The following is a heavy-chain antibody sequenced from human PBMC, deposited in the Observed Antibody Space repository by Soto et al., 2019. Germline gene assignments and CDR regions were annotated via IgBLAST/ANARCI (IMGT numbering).Heavy chain of an antibody. V-gene: IGHV4-59*01. J-gene: IGHJ3*01. D-gene: IGHD1-26*01. Sequence: PSETLSLTCTVSGGSISSYYWSRVRQPPGRGLEWIGYIYYSGSSNYNPSLKSRLTMSVDTSKNQFSLKLSSVTAADTAVYYCARAVGAKHDSFDVWAQGTMVTVSS. CDR3: ARAVGAKHDSFDV. CDR1: GGSISSYY. CDR2: IYYSGSS.